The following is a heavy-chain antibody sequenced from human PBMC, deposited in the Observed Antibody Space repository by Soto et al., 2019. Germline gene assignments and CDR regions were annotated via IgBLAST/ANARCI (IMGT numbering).Heavy chain of an antibody. CDR2: IRRKAYDGTT. J-gene: IGHJ3*02. Sequence: GGSLRLSCTASGFTIGDYAMSWFRQAPGKGLEWVSFIRRKAYDGTTEYAASVKGRFSISRDDSKSIAYLQMNSLKTEDTAVYFCTRVQAYYRGPLDAFDIRGQGTMVTVSS. CDR1: GFTIGDYA. V-gene: IGHV3-49*03. CDR3: TRVQAYYRGPLDAFDI. D-gene: IGHD3-10*01.